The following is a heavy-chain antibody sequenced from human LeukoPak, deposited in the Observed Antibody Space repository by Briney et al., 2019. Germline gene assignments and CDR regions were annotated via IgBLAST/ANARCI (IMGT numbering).Heavy chain of an antibody. CDR3: AKSGYNRFDY. J-gene: IGHJ4*02. CDR1: GFTFSSSA. D-gene: IGHD5-24*01. CDR2: ISGSGSGGST. Sequence: GGSLRLSCAASGFTFSSSAMSWVRQAPGKGVEWVSSISGSGSGGSTYYADSVKGRFTISRDNFKNTLYLQMSGLRAEDTAVYYCAKSGYNRFDYWGQGTLVTVSS. V-gene: IGHV3-23*01.